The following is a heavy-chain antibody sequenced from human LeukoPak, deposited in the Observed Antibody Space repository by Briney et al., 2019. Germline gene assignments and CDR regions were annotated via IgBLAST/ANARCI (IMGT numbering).Heavy chain of an antibody. Sequence: GGFLRLSCAASGFTFSSYGMHWVRQAPGKGLEWVAFIRYDGSNKYYADSVKGRFTISRDNSKNTLYLQMNSLRAEDTAVYYCAKAQGYGSNSAYHDYWGQGTLVTISS. CDR2: IRYDGSNK. CDR3: AKAQGYGSNSAYHDY. V-gene: IGHV3-30*02. D-gene: IGHD4-23*01. J-gene: IGHJ4*02. CDR1: GFTFSSYG.